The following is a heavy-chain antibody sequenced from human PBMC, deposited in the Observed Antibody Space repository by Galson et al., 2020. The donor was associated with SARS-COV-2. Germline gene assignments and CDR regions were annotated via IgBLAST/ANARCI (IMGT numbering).Heavy chain of an antibody. CDR2: ISYDGSNK. CDR3: AREMVVVLYYGMDV. J-gene: IGHJ6*02. V-gene: IGHV3-30*03. CDR1: GFTFSSYG. D-gene: IGHD2-21*01. Sequence: GGSLRLSCAASGFTFSSYGMHWVRQAPGKGLEWVAVISYDGSNKYYADSVKGRFTISRDNSKNTLYLQMNSLRAEDTAVYYCAREMVVVLYYGMDVWGQGTTVTVSS.